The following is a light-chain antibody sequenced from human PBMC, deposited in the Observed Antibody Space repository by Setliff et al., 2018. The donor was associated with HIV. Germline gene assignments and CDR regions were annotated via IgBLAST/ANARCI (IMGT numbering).Light chain of an antibody. V-gene: IGLV1-51*01. CDR3: ATWDGSLRAPV. Sequence: QSVLTQPPSVSAAPGQKVTFSCSGSRSNIGSNRVSWYRQFPGTAPKLLIYDSNERPSGIPDRFSGSKSGTSATLGITGLQTGDEGDYYCATWDGSLRAPVFGGGTKVTVL. CDR1: RSNIGSNR. J-gene: IGLJ2*01. CDR2: DSN.